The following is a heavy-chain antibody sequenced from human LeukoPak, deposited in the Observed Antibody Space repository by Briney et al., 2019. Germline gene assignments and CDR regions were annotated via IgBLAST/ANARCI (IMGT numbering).Heavy chain of an antibody. Sequence: SETLSLTCTVSGGSISSYYWSWIRQPPGKGLEWIGYIYYSGSTNYNPSLKSRVTISVDTSKNQFSLKLSSVTAADTAVYYCARPRIGTFDIWGQGTMVTVSS. V-gene: IGHV4-59*08. CDR3: ARPRIGTFDI. CDR2: IYYSGST. D-gene: IGHD1-26*01. J-gene: IGHJ3*02. CDR1: GGSISSYY.